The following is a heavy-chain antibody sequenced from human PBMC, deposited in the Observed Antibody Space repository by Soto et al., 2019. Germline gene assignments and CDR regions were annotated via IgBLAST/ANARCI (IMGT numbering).Heavy chain of an antibody. J-gene: IGHJ4*02. V-gene: IGHV3-23*01. CDR2: IIGNGGIT. CDR3: AKVTGSGWPYYFDY. D-gene: IGHD6-19*01. CDR1: GFTFSSYG. Sequence: PGGSLRLSCAASGFTFSSYGMSWVRQAPGKGLEWVSAIIGNGGITYYADSVKGRFTISRDNSRNTLYLQMNSLRAEDTARYYCAKVTGSGWPYYFDYWGQGTLVTVAS.